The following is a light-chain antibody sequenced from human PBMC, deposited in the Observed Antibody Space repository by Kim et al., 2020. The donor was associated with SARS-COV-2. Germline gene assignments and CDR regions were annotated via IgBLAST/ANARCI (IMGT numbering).Light chain of an antibody. V-gene: IGLV1-44*01. CDR1: SPNVGLHF. J-gene: IGLJ3*02. CDR3: ATWDVSLNGWV. CDR2: NDN. Sequence: GQRVTISCSGSSPNVGLHFVNWYQQLPGTAPKVFIYNDNRRPSGVPDRFSGSRSGTSASLAISGLQSEDEADYYCATWDVSLNGWVFGGGTQLTVL.